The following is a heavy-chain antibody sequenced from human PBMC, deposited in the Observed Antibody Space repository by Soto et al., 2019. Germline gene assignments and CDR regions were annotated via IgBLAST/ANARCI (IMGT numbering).Heavy chain of an antibody. CDR2: ISAYNGNT. J-gene: IGHJ5*02. D-gene: IGHD2-15*01. V-gene: IGHV1-18*04. CDR3: XRWDTVRDWFDP. CDR1: GYTFTSYG. Sequence: QVQLVQSGAEVKKPGASVKVSCKASGYTFTSYGISWVRQAPGQGLEWMGWISAYNGNTNYAQKLQGRVTMTTDTSTSTAYMELRSLRSDDXXXXXXXRWDTVRDWFDPWGQGTLVTVSS.